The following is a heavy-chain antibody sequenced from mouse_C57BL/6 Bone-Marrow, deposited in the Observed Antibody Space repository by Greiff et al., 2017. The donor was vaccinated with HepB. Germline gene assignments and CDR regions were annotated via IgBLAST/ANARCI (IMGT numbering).Heavy chain of an antibody. D-gene: IGHD2-2*01. CDR3: ASPYGYSFAY. CDR2: ISNGGGST. CDR1: GFTFSDYY. J-gene: IGHJ3*01. V-gene: IGHV5-12*01. Sequence: DVQLVESGGGLVQPGGSLKLSCAASGFTFSDYYMYWVRQTPEKRLEWVAYISNGGGSTYYPDTVKGRFTISRDNAKNTLYLQMSRLKSEDTAMYYCASPYGYSFAYWGQGTLVTVSA.